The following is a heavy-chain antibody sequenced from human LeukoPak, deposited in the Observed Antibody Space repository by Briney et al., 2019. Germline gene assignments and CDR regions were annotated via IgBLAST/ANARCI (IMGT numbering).Heavy chain of an antibody. Sequence: ASVKVSCKASGYTFTGYYMHWVRQAPGQGLEWMGWINPNSGGTNYAQKFQGRVTMTRDTSISTAYMELSRLRSDDMAVYYCATLAVFHTQGIDSWGQGTLVTVSS. D-gene: IGHD2-15*01. CDR2: INPNSGGT. CDR3: ATLAVFHTQGIDS. V-gene: IGHV1-2*02. CDR1: GYTFTGYY. J-gene: IGHJ4*02.